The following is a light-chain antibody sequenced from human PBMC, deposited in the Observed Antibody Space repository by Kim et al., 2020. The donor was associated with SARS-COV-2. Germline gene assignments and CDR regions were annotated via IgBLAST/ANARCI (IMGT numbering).Light chain of an antibody. CDR1: QSVNTI. CDR3: QQYSAWPPTWT. Sequence: EIVMTQSPVTLSVSPGESATLSCRVSQSVNTILVWFQQKPGQTPRLLIYGASFRATGVPTRFSGSGSGTDFTLNISSLQSEDFGVYYCQQYSAWPPTWTFGQGTKVDIK. V-gene: IGKV3-15*01. J-gene: IGKJ1*01. CDR2: GAS.